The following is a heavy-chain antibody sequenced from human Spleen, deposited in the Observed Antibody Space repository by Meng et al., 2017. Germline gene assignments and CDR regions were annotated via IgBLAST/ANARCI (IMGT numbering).Heavy chain of an antibody. D-gene: IGHD3-22*01. CDR1: GGIFSNYV. J-gene: IGHJ5*02. Sequence: SVKVSCKALGGIFSNYVIGWVRQAPGQGLEWMGGINAVFGTTNYAQKFQGRVTITTDESTSTVYMELTRLTSEDTAVYYCARRGSDYYDSSGYYWEGDWFDPWGQGTLVTVSS. CDR3: ARRGSDYYDSSGYYWEGDWFDP. CDR2: INAVFGTT. V-gene: IGHV1-69*05.